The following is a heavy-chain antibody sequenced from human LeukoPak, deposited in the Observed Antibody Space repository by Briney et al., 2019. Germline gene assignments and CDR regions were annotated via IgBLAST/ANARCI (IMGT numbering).Heavy chain of an antibody. J-gene: IGHJ5*02. CDR2: IKDDGSQK. CDR3: ARRNGGTGWSFDP. D-gene: IGHD4-23*01. V-gene: IGHV3-7*01. CDR1: RFTFSSYW. Sequence: GGSLRLSCEASRFTFSSYWMSWVRQAPGKGLEWVANIKDDGSQKNYIDSVKGRFTISRDNAKGSLFLQMNSLSSEDTAVYYCARRNGGTGWSFDPWGQGTLVTVPS.